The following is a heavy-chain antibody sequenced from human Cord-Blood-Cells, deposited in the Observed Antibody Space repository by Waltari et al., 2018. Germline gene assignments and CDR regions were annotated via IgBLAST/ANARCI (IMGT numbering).Heavy chain of an antibody. CDR3: ARYGFDP. J-gene: IGHJ5*02. CDR1: GYTFTGYY. V-gene: IGHV1-2*02. CDR2: NNPNSGGT. Sequence: QVQLVQSGAEVKKPGASVKVSCKASGYTFTGYYMHWVRQAPGQGLEGMGRNNPNSGGTNYARTFQGRVTMTRYMSSSTAYMELSRLRSDDTAVYYCARYGFDPWGQGTLVTVSS.